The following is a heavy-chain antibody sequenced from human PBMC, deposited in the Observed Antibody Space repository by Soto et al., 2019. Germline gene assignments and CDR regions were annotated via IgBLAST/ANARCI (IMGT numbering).Heavy chain of an antibody. D-gene: IGHD1-1*01. J-gene: IGHJ4*02. CDR3: AHRDSTGTTTYFDS. CDR2: IYWDGGS. Sequence: SGPTLVNPTETLTLTCTFSGFSFTTTRMGVGWTRQPPGKALEWLAIIYWDGGSRYNPLLRRRLTLTEDTSKNQVVPTMTNMDPNDTATYYCAHRDSTGTTTYFDSWGQGIPVTVSS. CDR1: GFSFTTTRMG. V-gene: IGHV2-5*02.